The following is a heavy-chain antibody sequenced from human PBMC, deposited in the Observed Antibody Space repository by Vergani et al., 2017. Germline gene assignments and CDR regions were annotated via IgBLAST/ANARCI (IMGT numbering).Heavy chain of an antibody. Sequence: EVQLLESGGGLVQPGGSLRLTCAASEFTFSNYAMNWVRQAPGKGLEWVSFVSTGTKSQSYAESVKGRFTISRDSAKNSLYLQMDSLRAEDTAVYYCARDENYYDVLTGYENWFDPWGQGTLVTVSS. CDR3: ARDENYYDVLTGYENWFDP. D-gene: IGHD3-9*01. J-gene: IGHJ5*02. CDR2: VSTGTKSQ. CDR1: EFTFSNYA. V-gene: IGHV3-48*01.